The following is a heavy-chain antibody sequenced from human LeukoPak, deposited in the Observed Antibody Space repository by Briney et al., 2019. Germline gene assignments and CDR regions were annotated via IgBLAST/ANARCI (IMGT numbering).Heavy chain of an antibody. J-gene: IGHJ4*02. CDR3: ARRDTNDYYFAY. CDR2: INHSGST. CDR1: GGSFSGYY. V-gene: IGHV4-34*01. D-gene: IGHD1-1*01. Sequence: PSETLSLTCAVYGGSFSGYYWSWIRLPPGKGLEWIGEINHSGSTNYNPSLKSRVTISVDTSKNQFSLKLSSVTAADTAVYYCARRDTNDYYFAYWGQGTLVTVSS.